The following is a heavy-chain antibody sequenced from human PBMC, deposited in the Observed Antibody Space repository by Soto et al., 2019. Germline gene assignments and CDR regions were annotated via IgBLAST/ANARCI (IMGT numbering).Heavy chain of an antibody. CDR1: GYTFTGYY. CDR2: INPNSGGT. V-gene: IGHV1-2*02. CDR3: ARDKIAVAGTFDY. J-gene: IGHJ4*02. Sequence: QVQLVQSGAEVKKPGASVKVSCKASGYTFTGYYMHWVRQAPGQGLEWMGWINPNSGGTNYAQKFHGRVTMTRETSISTAYMELSRLRSDDTAVYYCARDKIAVAGTFDYWGQGTLVTVSS. D-gene: IGHD6-19*01.